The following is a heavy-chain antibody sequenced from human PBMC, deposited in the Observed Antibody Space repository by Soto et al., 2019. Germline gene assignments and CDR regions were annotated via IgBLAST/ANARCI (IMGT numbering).Heavy chain of an antibody. CDR3: ASGDHIDY. CDR2: LNEDGNVK. J-gene: IGHJ4*02. CDR1: GLTFSRFW. V-gene: IGHV3-7*01. Sequence: GGSLRLSCAASGLTFSRFWMSWVRQAPGEGLEWVANLNEDGNVKNYVDSVKGRFTISRDNANNLMYLQMNSLRVADTAVYYCASGDHIDYCGRGTLVTVSS.